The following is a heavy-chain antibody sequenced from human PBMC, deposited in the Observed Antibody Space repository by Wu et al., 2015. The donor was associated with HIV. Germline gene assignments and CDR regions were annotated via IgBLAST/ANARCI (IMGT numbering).Heavy chain of an antibody. V-gene: IGHV1-18*01. J-gene: IGHJ4*02. CDR1: GYTFTSYG. CDR3: ARTVSGHDYFDF. D-gene: IGHD3-3*01. Sequence: QVQVVQSGAEVKKPGASVKVSCKTSGYTFTSYGISWVRQAPGQGLEWMGWISTYNGDTNYAQKVQGRVTMTTDTPTSTAYMELRSLKSDDTAVYFCARTVSGHDYFDFWGPGIPGHRLL. CDR2: ISTYNGDT.